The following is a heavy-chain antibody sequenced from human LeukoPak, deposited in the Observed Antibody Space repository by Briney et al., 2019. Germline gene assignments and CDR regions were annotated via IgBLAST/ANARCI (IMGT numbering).Heavy chain of an antibody. CDR2: IYPGDSDT. CDR3: ARVEMATHPFDY. J-gene: IGHJ4*02. CDR1: GYRFTSYW. V-gene: IGHV5-51*01. Sequence: GEALKISFKGSGYRFTSYWIGWVRPMPGKGLEWMGIIYPGDSDTRYSPSFQGQVTISADKSISTAYLQWSSLKASDTAMYYCARVEMATHPFDYWGQGTLVTVSS. D-gene: IGHD5-24*01.